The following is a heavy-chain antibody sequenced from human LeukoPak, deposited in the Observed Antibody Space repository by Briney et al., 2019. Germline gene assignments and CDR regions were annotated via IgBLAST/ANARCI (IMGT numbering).Heavy chain of an antibody. CDR2: ISPGGEIT. V-gene: IGHV3-23*01. Sequence: PGGSLRLSCAASGFTFSIYGMNWVRQAPGKGLEWVSGISPGGEITYYADSVKGRFTISRDNSKNTVSLQMHSLRAEDTAVYYCARDTLSEEAADYWGQGTLVTVSS. CDR1: GFTFSIYG. D-gene: IGHD6-13*01. J-gene: IGHJ4*02. CDR3: ARDTLSEEAADY.